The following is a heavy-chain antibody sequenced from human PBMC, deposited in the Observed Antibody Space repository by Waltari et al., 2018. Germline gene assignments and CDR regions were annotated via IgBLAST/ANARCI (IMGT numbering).Heavy chain of an antibody. V-gene: IGHV4-39*07. CDR3: AISSSWYFRV. J-gene: IGHJ4*02. CDR1: GRPCSSSSYY. CDR2: IYYRGRT. Sequence: HLQLQESGPVLVRPSETLSLTCTVSGRPCSSSSYYWGWIPQPPGKGLEWIGSIYYRGRTYYNPSLKSRVTISVDTSKIQFSLKLSSVTAADTAVYYCAISSSWYFRVWGQGTLVTVSS. D-gene: IGHD6-13*01.